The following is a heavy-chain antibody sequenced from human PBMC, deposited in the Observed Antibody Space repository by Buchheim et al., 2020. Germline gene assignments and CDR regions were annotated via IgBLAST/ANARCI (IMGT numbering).Heavy chain of an antibody. CDR2: ISSGTGYI. V-gene: IGHV3-21*01. CDR1: GFTFSSYS. D-gene: IGHD4-17*01. Sequence: EVQLMESGGGLVKPGGSLRLSCAASGFTFSSYSMNWVRQAPGKGLEWVSSISSGTGYIYYADSVKGRFTISRDNAKNSVYLQMNSLRAEDTAVYYCARDDDGDYHWFFDLWGRGTL. CDR3: ARDDDGDYHWFFDL. J-gene: IGHJ2*01.